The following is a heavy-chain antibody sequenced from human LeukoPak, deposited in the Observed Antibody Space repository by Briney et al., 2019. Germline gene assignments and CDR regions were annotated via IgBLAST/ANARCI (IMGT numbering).Heavy chain of an antibody. J-gene: IGHJ4*02. V-gene: IGHV3-23*01. CDR2: ISGSGGST. CDR1: GFTFSSYA. CDR3: VRVVGHGGWYHEGYFDY. Sequence: GGSLRLSCAASGFTFSSYAMSWVRQAPGKGLEWVSAISGSGGSTYYADSVKGRFTISRDNSKNTLYLQMNSLRAEDMAVYYCVRVVGHGGWYHEGYFDYWGQGTLVTASS. D-gene: IGHD6-19*01.